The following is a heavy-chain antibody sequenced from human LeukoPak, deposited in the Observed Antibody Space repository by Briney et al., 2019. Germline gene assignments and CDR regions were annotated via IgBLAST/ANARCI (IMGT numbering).Heavy chain of an antibody. V-gene: IGHV4-59*12. Sequence: SETLSLTCTVSGHSISSYYWSWIRQPPGKGLEWIGFIYYSGSTNYNPSLKSRVTMSVDTSKNQFSLKLSSVTAADTAVYYCARGGQRNWFDPWGQGTLVTVSS. CDR2: IYYSGST. D-gene: IGHD6-25*01. J-gene: IGHJ5*02. CDR3: ARGGQRNWFDP. CDR1: GHSISSYY.